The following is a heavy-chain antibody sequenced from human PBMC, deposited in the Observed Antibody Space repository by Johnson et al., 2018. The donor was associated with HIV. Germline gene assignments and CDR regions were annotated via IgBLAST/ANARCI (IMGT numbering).Heavy chain of an antibody. J-gene: IGHJ3*02. Sequence: MLLVESGGGLVQPGGSLRLSCAASGFTFSSYAMHWVRQAPGKGLEWVANIKQDGSEKYYLDSVKGRFTISRDNSKNTLYLQMNSLKTEDTAVYYCTTDLASDAFDIWGQGTMVTVSS. V-gene: IGHV3-7*03. CDR2: IKQDGSEK. CDR3: TTDLASDAFDI. CDR1: GFTFSSYA.